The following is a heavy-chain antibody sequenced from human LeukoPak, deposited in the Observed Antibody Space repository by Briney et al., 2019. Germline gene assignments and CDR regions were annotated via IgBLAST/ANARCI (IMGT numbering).Heavy chain of an antibody. CDR3: ATHVSTAAPAAAPGGFDF. J-gene: IGHJ4*02. V-gene: IGHV4-39*01. CDR1: GDSISSSISY. Sequence: SETLSLTCTVSGDSISSSISYWGWIRQPPGKGLESIGSIYYSGSTYYNPSLMSRVTMSVDTSKNQFSLRLSSVTAADTAVYYCATHVSTAAPAAAPGGFDFWGQGTLVTVSA. D-gene: IGHD6-13*01. CDR2: IYYSGST.